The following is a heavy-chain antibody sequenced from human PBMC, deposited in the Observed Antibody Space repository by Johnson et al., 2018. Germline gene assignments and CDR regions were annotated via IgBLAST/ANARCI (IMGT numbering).Heavy chain of an antibody. J-gene: IGHJ3*02. CDR1: GFTFSSYG. CDR3: ARDRGYGSGSYGAFDI. Sequence: VQLVESGGGVVQPGRSLRLSCAASGFTFSSYGMHWVRQAPGKGLEWVAVIWYDGSNKYYADSVKGRFIISRDNSKNTLYLKMNSLRAEDTAVYYWARDRGYGSGSYGAFDIWGQGTMVTVSS. V-gene: IGHV3-33*08. D-gene: IGHD3-10*01. CDR2: IWYDGSNK.